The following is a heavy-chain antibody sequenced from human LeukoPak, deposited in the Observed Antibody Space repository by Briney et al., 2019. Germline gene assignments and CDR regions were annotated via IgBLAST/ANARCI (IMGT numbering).Heavy chain of an antibody. CDR2: INPNSGGT. CDR3: AREGGYRRRFDY. CDR1: GYTFTSYY. D-gene: IGHD1-26*01. V-gene: IGHV1-2*02. J-gene: IGHJ4*02. Sequence: ASVKVSCKASGYTFTSYYMHWVRQAPGQGLEWMGWINPNSGGTNYAQKFQGRVTMTRDTSISTAYMELSRLRSDDTAVYYCAREGGYRRRFDYWGQGTLVTVSS.